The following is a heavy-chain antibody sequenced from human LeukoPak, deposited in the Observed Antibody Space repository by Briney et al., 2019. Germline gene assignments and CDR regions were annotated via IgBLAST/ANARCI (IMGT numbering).Heavy chain of an antibody. CDR1: GFTFSTYA. Sequence: GGSLRLSCAASGFTFSTYAMHWVRQAPGKGLEWVAFIRYDGSNKYYADSVKGRFTISRDNSKNTLYLQMNSLRAEDTAVYYCAKAGYCSSTSCPLARYFQHWGQGTLVTVSS. J-gene: IGHJ1*01. V-gene: IGHV3-30*02. CDR3: AKAGYCSSTSCPLARYFQH. CDR2: IRYDGSNK. D-gene: IGHD2-2*01.